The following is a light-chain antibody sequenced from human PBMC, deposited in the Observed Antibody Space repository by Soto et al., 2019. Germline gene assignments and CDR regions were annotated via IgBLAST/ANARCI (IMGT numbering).Light chain of an antibody. V-gene: IGKV3-11*01. CDR2: DAS. CDR1: QSVRSY. CDR3: QQRNSWSLVT. Sequence: IVLTQAPATLSLSPGERAALSCRASQSVRSYLAWYQHKVGQAPRLLIHDASKRATDIPARFSGSGSGTDFTLTISSLAPEDFATYYCQQRNSWSLVTFGGGTKVPIK. J-gene: IGKJ4*01.